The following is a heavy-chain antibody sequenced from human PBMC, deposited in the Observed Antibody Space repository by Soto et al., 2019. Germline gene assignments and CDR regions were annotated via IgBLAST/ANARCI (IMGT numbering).Heavy chain of an antibody. V-gene: IGHV5-51*01. CDR3: AKTDGYEVEY. Sequence: PGESLKISCKGSGYSFVSYWIAWVRQMPGKGLEWMGSIYPGDSDTTYSPSIQGQVTISADKSSTTVYLQWNTLKASDTATYYCAKTDGYEVEYWGQGTQVTVSS. D-gene: IGHD5-18*01. CDR1: GYSFVSYW. J-gene: IGHJ4*02. CDR2: IYPGDSDT.